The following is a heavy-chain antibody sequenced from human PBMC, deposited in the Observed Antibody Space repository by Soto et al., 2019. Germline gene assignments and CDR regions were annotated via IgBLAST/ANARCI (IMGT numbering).Heavy chain of an antibody. J-gene: IGHJ4*02. D-gene: IGHD6-25*01. Sequence: GGSLRLSCAASGFPFTTYGMHWVREGPGKGLEWVAVISYDGSNRYYADSVKGRFTISRDNSKNTLYLQMNDLRPEDTALYYCVGGQYYFAYPGPGTLVTVSS. CDR2: ISYDGSNR. CDR1: GFPFTTYG. V-gene: IGHV3-30*03. CDR3: VGGQYYFAY.